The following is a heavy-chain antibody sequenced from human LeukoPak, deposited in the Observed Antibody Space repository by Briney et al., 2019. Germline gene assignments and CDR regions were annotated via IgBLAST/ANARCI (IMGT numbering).Heavy chain of an antibody. Sequence: ASETLSLTCTVSGGSISSGSYYWSWIRQPAGKGLEWIGRIYTSGSTNYNPSLKSRVTISVDMSKNQFSLKLSSVTAADTAVYHCARDLTHFDYWGQGTLVTVSS. D-gene: IGHD4-23*01. CDR3: ARDLTHFDY. CDR1: GGSISSGSYY. CDR2: IYTSGST. V-gene: IGHV4-61*02. J-gene: IGHJ4*02.